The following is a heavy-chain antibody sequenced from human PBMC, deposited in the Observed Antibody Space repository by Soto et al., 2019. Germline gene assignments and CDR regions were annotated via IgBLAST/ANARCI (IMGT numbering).Heavy chain of an antibody. Sequence: PGGSLRLSCAASGFTFSSYGMHWVRQAPGKGLEWVAVISYDGSNKYYADSVKGRFTISRDNSKNTLYLQMNSLRAEDTAVYYCAKDLYGGNSGAFDIWGQGTMVTVSS. CDR1: GFTFSSYG. CDR2: ISYDGSNK. V-gene: IGHV3-30*18. CDR3: AKDLYGGNSGAFDI. J-gene: IGHJ3*02. D-gene: IGHD4-17*01.